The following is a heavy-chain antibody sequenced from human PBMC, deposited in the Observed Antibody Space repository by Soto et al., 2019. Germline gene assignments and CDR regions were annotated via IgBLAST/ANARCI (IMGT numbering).Heavy chain of an antibody. CDR3: AKDSPVLTV. CDR2: LSGSGDST. Sequence: GWSLRLSCAASGLTFSIYGMSWVRQAPGKGLEWVSALSGSGDSTYYADSVKGRFTISRDNSKNTLYLQMNSLRAEDAAVYYCAKDSPVLTVWGKGTKVTVSS. CDR1: GLTFSIYG. D-gene: IGHD2-8*02. V-gene: IGHV3-23*01. J-gene: IGHJ6*04.